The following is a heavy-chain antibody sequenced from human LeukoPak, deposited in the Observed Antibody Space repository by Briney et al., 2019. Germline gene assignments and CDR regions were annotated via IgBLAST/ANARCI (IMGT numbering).Heavy chain of an antibody. D-gene: IGHD2-2*02. CDR3: ARKTSTSCYIDY. CDR2: INHSGST. J-gene: IGHJ4*02. CDR1: GGSFSGYY. Sequence: SETLSLTCAVYGGSFSGYYWSWIRQPPGKGLEWIGEINHSGSTNYNPSLKSRVTISVDTSKDQFSLKLSSVTAADTAVYYCARKTSTSCYIDYWGQGTLVTVSS. V-gene: IGHV4-34*01.